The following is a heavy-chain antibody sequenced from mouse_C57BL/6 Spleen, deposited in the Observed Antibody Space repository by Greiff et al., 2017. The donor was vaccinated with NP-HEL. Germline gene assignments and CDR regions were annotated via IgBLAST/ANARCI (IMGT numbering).Heavy chain of an antibody. CDR1: GFTFSSYA. Sequence: EVQVVESGGGLVKPGGSLKLSCAASGFTFSSYAMSWVRQTPEKRLEWVATISDGGSYTYYPDNVKGRFTISRDNAKNNLYLQMSHLKSEDTAMYYCARERDYGSRDFDYWGQGTTLTVSS. D-gene: IGHD1-1*01. CDR2: ISDGGSYT. V-gene: IGHV5-4*01. J-gene: IGHJ2*01. CDR3: ARERDYGSRDFDY.